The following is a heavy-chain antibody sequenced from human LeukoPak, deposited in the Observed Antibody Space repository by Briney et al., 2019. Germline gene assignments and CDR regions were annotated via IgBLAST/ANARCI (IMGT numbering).Heavy chain of an antibody. Sequence: GSSLRLSCAASGFTFSTYAMHWVRQAPGRGLEWVAVMSYDGNNQYYADSVKGRFTISRDNGKNSLYLQMNSLRDEDTAVYYCVRGDGWFGELLNFDNWGQGTLVTVSS. CDR2: MSYDGNNQ. CDR3: VRGDGWFGELLNFDN. V-gene: IGHV3-30-3*01. CDR1: GFTFSTYA. J-gene: IGHJ4*02. D-gene: IGHD3-10*01.